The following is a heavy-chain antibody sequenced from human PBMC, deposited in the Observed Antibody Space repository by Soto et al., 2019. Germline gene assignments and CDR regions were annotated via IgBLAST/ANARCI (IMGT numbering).Heavy chain of an antibody. Sequence: SQTLSLTCAISGDSVSSNSAAWNWIRQSPSRGLEWLGRTYYRSKWYNDYAVSVKSRITINPDASKNQFSLQLNSVTPEDTAVYYCAREEWELLRSKGGIDYWGQGPLVTVSS. V-gene: IGHV6-1*01. D-gene: IGHD1-26*01. J-gene: IGHJ4*02. CDR3: AREEWELLRSKGGIDY. CDR1: GDSVSSNSAA. CDR2: TYYRSKWYN.